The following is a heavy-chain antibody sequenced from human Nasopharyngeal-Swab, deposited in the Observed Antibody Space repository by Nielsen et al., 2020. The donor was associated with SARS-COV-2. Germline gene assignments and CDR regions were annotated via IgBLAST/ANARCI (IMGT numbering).Heavy chain of an antibody. J-gene: IGHJ6*03. Sequence: SETLSLTCAVYGGSFSGDYWSRIRQPPGKGLEWIGSIYYSGSTYYNPSLKSRVTISVDTSKNQFSLKLSSVTAADTAVYYCARRSQLRLFDYYMDVWGKGTTVTVSS. CDR1: GGSFSGDY. CDR2: IYYSGST. V-gene: IGHV4-34*01. CDR3: ARRSQLRLFDYYMDV. D-gene: IGHD2-2*01.